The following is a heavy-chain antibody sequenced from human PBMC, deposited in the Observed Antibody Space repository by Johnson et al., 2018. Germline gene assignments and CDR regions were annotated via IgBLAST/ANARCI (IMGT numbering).Heavy chain of an antibody. D-gene: IGHD4-11*01. CDR1: GGSISSGSHF. CDR2: INTSGST. V-gene: IGHV4-61*02. Sequence: QVQLQESGPGLVKPSQTLSLTCTVSGGSISSGSHFWTWIRQPAGKGLEWIGRINTSGSTTYNPSLKSRVTISVDTSKNQFSLKLSSVTAADTAVYYCARGPSNYAYKYYYYMDVWGKGTTVTVSS. J-gene: IGHJ6*03. CDR3: ARGPSNYAYKYYYYMDV.